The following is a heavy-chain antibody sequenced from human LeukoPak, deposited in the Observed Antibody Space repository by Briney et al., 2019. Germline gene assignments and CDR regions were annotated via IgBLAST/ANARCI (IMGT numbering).Heavy chain of an antibody. J-gene: IGHJ1*01. V-gene: IGHV1-2*02. Sequence: GASVKVSCKASGYTFTGYYMHWVRQAPGQGLEWMGWINPNSGGTNYAQKFQGRVTMTRDTSISTAYMELSRLRSDDTAVYYCAREIRAAAGNGLGEYFQHWGQGTLVTVSS. CDR1: GYTFTGYY. CDR2: INPNSGGT. D-gene: IGHD6-13*01. CDR3: AREIRAAAGNGLGEYFQH.